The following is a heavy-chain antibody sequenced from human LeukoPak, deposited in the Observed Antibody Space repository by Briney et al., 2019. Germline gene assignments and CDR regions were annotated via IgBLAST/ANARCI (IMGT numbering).Heavy chain of an antibody. CDR2: INHSGNT. CDR1: GGSFSSYY. Sequence: PSETLSLTCAVHGGSFSSYYWSWIRQPPGKGLEWIGEINHSGNTNYNPSLKSRVTISVDTSKNQFSLKLTSVTAADTAVYYCAGRRFGELFSSWGQGTQVTVSS. J-gene: IGHJ5*02. CDR3: AGRRFGELFSS. D-gene: IGHD3-10*01. V-gene: IGHV4-34*01.